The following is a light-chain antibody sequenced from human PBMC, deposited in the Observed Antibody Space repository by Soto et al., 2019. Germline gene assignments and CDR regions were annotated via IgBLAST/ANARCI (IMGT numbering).Light chain of an antibody. Sequence: EIVLTQSPGTLYLSPGERVTLSCRASQTLTNISFAWYQQKPGQAPRLLIYGASTRATGIPDRFSGSGSGTEFTLTISSLQSEDSAFYYCQEYYNWRRSTFGLGTKVEIK. V-gene: IGKV3-15*01. CDR2: GAS. J-gene: IGKJ1*01. CDR3: QEYYNWRRST. CDR1: QTLTNI.